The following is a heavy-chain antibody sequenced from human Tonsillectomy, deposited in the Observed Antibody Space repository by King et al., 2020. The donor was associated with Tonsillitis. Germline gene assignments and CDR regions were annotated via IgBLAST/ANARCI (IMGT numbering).Heavy chain of an antibody. Sequence: VTLKESGPVLVKPTETLTLTCTVSGFSLSNARMSVSWIRQPPGKALEWLAHIFSNDEKSYSTPLKSRLTIPKDTSKSQVVLTMTNMDPVDTATYYCARVTTVTKSYYYYGMDVWGQGTTVTVSS. D-gene: IGHD4-17*01. V-gene: IGHV2-26*01. CDR2: IFSNDEK. CDR3: ARVTTVTKSYYYYGMDV. J-gene: IGHJ6*02. CDR1: GFSLSNARMS.